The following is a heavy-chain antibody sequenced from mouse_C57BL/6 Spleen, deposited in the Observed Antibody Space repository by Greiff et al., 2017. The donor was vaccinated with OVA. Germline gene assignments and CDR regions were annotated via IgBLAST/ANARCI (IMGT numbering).Heavy chain of an antibody. CDR1: GYAFSSSW. J-gene: IGHJ1*03. CDR2: IYPGDGDT. Sequence: LQESGPELVKPGASVKISCKASGYAFSSSWMNWVKQRPGKGLEWIGRIYPGDGDTNYNGKFKGKATLTADKSSSTAYMQLSSLTSEDSAVYFCARPYGNYGYFDVWGTGTTVTVSS. D-gene: IGHD2-1*01. V-gene: IGHV1-82*01. CDR3: ARPYGNYGYFDV.